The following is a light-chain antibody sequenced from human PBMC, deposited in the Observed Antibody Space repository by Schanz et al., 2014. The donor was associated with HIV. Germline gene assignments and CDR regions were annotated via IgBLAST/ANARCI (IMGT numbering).Light chain of an antibody. Sequence: EIVLTQSPATLSLSPGERATLSCRASQRVRSSYLAWYQQRPGQAPRLLIYGASTRVTGIPARFSGSGSGTEFTLTISSLQSEDFAVYYCLQYNNWWTFGHGTKVEVK. CDR1: QRVRSSY. CDR2: GAS. CDR3: LQYNNWWT. V-gene: IGKV3-15*01. J-gene: IGKJ1*01.